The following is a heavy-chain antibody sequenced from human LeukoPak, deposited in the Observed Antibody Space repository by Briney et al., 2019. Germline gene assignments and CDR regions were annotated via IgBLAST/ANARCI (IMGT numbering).Heavy chain of an antibody. CDR1: GGSISSYY. Sequence: KSSETLSLTCTVSGGSISSYYWSWIRQPPGKGLEWIGYIYYSGSTNYDPSLKSRVTISVDTSKNQFSLKLSSVTAADTAVYYCARDQSDVDTSPDFDYWGQGTLVTVSS. CDR2: IYYSGST. D-gene: IGHD5-18*01. CDR3: ARDQSDVDTSPDFDY. V-gene: IGHV4-59*01. J-gene: IGHJ4*02.